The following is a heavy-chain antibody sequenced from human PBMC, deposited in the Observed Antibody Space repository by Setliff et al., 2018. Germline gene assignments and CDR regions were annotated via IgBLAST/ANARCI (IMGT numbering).Heavy chain of an antibody. Sequence: SETLSLTCAVSGASIRNNYYWGWIRQSPGTGLEWIGSIFYNPSLKSRVTMSVDTSKNQFSLNLTSVTAADTAVYYCARASVVHAIAVGYWGQGTLVTVSS. CDR3: ARASVVHAIAVGY. V-gene: IGHV4-38-2*01. CDR1: GASIRNNYY. D-gene: IGHD2-15*01. J-gene: IGHJ4*02. CDR2: IF.